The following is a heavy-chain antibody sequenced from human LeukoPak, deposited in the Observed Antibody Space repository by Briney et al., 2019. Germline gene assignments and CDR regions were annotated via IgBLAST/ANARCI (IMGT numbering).Heavy chain of an antibody. CDR1: GGSISSYY. Sequence: PSETLSLTCTVSGGSISSYYWSWIRQPPGKGVEWVSSISSSSSYIYYADSVKGRFTISRDNAKNSLYLQMNSLRAEDTAVYYCARVDCSSTSCVGVSYYYMDVWAKGTTVTVSS. CDR2: ISSSSSYI. CDR3: ARVDCSSTSCVGVSYYYMDV. D-gene: IGHD2-2*01. V-gene: IGHV3-21*01. J-gene: IGHJ6*03.